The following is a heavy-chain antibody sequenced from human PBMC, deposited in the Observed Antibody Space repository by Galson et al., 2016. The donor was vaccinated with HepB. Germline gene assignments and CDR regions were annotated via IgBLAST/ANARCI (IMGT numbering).Heavy chain of an antibody. CDR3: ARTIWSGFYTDLDY. CDR2: IDWEGDI. D-gene: IGHD3-3*01. V-gene: IGHV2-70*11. CDR1: GFSLTTTETC. Sequence: PALVKPTQTLTLTCSFSGFSLTTTETCVSWIRQPPGKALQWLARIDWEGDIYYTPSLKARLSISKDTSGNQVVLTMTNMDPVDTATYYCARTIWSGFYTDLDYWGQGVVVTVSS. J-gene: IGHJ4*02.